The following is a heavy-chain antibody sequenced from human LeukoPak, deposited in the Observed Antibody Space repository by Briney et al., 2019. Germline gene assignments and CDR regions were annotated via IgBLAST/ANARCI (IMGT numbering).Heavy chain of an antibody. V-gene: IGHV3-30*03. J-gene: IGHJ3*02. D-gene: IGHD6-13*01. CDR1: GFTFSSYG. Sequence: GGSLRLSCAASGFTFSSYGMHWVRQAPGKGLEWVAVISYDGSNKYYADSVKGRFTISRDNSKNTLYLQMNSLRAEDTAVYYCARAPGIYSAFDIWGQGTMVTVSS. CDR3: ARAPGIYSAFDI. CDR2: ISYDGSNK.